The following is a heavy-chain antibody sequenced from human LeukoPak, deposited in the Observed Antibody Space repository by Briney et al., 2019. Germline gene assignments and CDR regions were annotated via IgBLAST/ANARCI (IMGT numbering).Heavy chain of an antibody. D-gene: IGHD5-18*01. Sequence: PGGPLRLSCAASGFTFSSYAMSWVRQAPGKGLEWVSFIVSTGSTYYADSVKGRFTISRDNSRNTLYLQMNSLRVEDTAVYYCARRERLGYSYGRGTLDIWGQGTMVTVSS. CDR2: IVSTGST. V-gene: IGHV3-66*01. CDR1: GFTFSSYA. J-gene: IGHJ3*02. CDR3: ARRERLGYSYGRGTLDI.